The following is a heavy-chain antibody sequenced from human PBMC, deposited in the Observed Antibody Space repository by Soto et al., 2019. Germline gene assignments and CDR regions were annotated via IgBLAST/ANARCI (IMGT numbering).Heavy chain of an antibody. CDR2: VSPCNANT. CDR3: VRVGPGYYDSSGYPQGAFDI. V-gene: IGHV1-18*01. D-gene: IGHD3-22*01. Sequence: ASVKVSCKSSGYTFTKYGIAWVRQAPGQGLEWIGWVSPCNANTNRAQKFQGRVTITTDTPTSTVYMELSSLRSEDTAVYYCVRVGPGYYDSSGYPQGAFDIWGQGTMVTVSS. CDR1: GYTFTKYG. J-gene: IGHJ3*02.